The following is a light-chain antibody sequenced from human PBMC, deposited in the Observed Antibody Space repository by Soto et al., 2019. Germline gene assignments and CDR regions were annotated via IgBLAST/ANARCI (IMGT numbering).Light chain of an antibody. CDR2: IDD. V-gene: IGLV1-44*01. CDR1: TSNIAGNT. J-gene: IGLJ7*01. Sequence: QSVLTQPPSLSGTPGQRVTICCSGSTSNIAGNTVHWYQHLPETAPKLLIYIDDQRPSGVPDRFSGSKSGTSASLAISGLQSEDEADYYCATWDDSLNAAVFGGGTQLTVL. CDR3: ATWDDSLNAAV.